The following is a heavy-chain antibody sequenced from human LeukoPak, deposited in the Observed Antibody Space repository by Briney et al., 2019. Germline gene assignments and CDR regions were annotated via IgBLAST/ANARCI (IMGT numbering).Heavy chain of an antibody. CDR3: AREARYYDSSGYYYPDY. V-gene: IGHV3-53*01. CDR1: GFTVSSNY. CDR2: IYSGGST. D-gene: IGHD3-22*01. Sequence: GGSLRLSCAASGFTVSSNYMSWVRQAPGKGPEWVSVIYSGGSTYYADSVKGRFTISRDNSKNTLYLQMNSLRAEDTAVYYCAREARYYDSSGYYYPDYWGQGTLVAVSS. J-gene: IGHJ4*02.